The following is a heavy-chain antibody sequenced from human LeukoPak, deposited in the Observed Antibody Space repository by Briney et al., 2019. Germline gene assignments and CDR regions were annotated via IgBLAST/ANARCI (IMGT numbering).Heavy chain of an antibody. CDR1: GFTFDDYA. CDR2: INWNSGSI. Sequence: GGSLRLAFSASGFTFDDYAMAWVRQAPGKGLELVSGINWNSGSIADADAVKGRFTISRDNAKNSLYLQMNSLRAEDTAFYYCAKDHTAMSWSLDLWGRGTLVTVSS. V-gene: IGHV3-9*01. D-gene: IGHD5-18*01. J-gene: IGHJ2*01. CDR3: AKDHTAMSWSLDL.